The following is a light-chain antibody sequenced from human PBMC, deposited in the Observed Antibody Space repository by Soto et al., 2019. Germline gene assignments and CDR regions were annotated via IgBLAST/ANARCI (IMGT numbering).Light chain of an antibody. CDR3: SSYTSSNTYV. J-gene: IGLJ1*01. V-gene: IGLV2-14*03. Sequence: QSSLTQPASVSRSPGQSITISCPGTSSDVGAYNYVSWYQQHPGKVPKLMIYDVSNRPSGVSNRFSGSKSGNTASLTISGLQAEDEADYYCSSYTSSNTYVFGTGTKVTVL. CDR2: DVS. CDR1: SSDVGAYNY.